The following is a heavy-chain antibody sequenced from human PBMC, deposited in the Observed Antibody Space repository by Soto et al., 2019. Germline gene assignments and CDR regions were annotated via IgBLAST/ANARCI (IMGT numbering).Heavy chain of an antibody. CDR1: GYTFNSYA. V-gene: IGHV1-3*01. CDR3: AQSANSGYDYLSPTYYYYYMDV. CDR2: INAGNGNT. D-gene: IGHD5-12*01. Sequence: GASVKVSCKASGYTFNSYAMHWVRQAPGQRLEWMGWINAGNGNTKYSQKFQGRVTITRDTSASTAYMELSSLRSEDTAVYYCAQSANSGYDYLSPTYYYYYMDVWGKGTTVTVSS. J-gene: IGHJ6*03.